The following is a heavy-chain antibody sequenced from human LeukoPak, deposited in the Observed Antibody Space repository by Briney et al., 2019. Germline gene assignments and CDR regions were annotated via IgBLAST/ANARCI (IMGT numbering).Heavy chain of an antibody. J-gene: IGHJ4*02. CDR1: GYSVTNNW. Sequence: GESLKISCKGSGYSVTNNWIGWVRQMPGRGLEWMGIIYPDDSDTRYSPSFQGQVTISADKSISTAYLQWSSLRASDTAMYYCARHLGAAMVSPLGHWGQGTLVTVSS. CDR2: IYPDDSDT. CDR3: ARHLGAAMVSPLGH. V-gene: IGHV5-51*01. D-gene: IGHD5-18*01.